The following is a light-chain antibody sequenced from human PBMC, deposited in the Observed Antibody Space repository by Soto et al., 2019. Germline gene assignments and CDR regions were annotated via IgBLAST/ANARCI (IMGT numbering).Light chain of an antibody. J-gene: IGKJ5*01. Sequence: EIVLTQSPATLSLSPGERATLSCRASQSISSYLAWYRQIPGQAPRLLIYDASNRATGIPDRFSGGGSGTDFTPPISSLEPEDFAVYYCQQRSNLPPTFGQGTRLEIK. CDR3: QQRSNLPPT. CDR1: QSISSY. V-gene: IGKV3-11*01. CDR2: DAS.